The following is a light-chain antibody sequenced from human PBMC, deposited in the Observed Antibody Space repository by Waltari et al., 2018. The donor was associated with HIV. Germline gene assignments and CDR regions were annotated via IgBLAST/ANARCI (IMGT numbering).Light chain of an antibody. J-gene: IGLJ3*02. V-gene: IGLV1-51*02. Sequence: QSVLTQPPSLSAAPGQRVTISCSGSSSNIEKTYVSWYQQLPATAPKPSIYENDKRPAGIPDRSSGSQSGTSATLGITGRQTGDEADYYCGTWDTSLSVGVFGGGTKLTVL. CDR1: SSNIEKTY. CDR3: GTWDTSLSVGV. CDR2: END.